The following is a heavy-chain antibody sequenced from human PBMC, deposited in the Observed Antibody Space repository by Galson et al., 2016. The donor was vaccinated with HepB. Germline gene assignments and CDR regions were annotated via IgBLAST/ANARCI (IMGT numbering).Heavy chain of an antibody. J-gene: IGHJ3*02. D-gene: IGHD5-18*01. CDR2: IFHSGDT. Sequence: SETLSLTCAVSGGSVSRNNWWSWVRQPPGKGLEWIGEIFHSGDTNYNPSLRSRFTITVDKSKNHVSLRLISVPAADTASNYCASYLIQSWAGSDAFDTWGQGTMVTVSS. V-gene: IGHV4-4*02. CDR3: ASYLIQSWAGSDAFDT. CDR1: GGSVSRNNW.